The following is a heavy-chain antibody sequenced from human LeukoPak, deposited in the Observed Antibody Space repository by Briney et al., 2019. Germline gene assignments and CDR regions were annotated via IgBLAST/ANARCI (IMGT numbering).Heavy chain of an antibody. J-gene: IGHJ6*03. CDR3: AKDPYSSGWYPHYYYMDV. D-gene: IGHD6-19*01. V-gene: IGHV3-33*06. Sequence: PGGSLRLSCAASGFTFSSYGMHWVRQAPGKGLEWVAVIWYDGSNKYYADSVKGRFTISRDNSKNTPYLQMNSLRAEDTAVYYCAKDPYSSGWYPHYYYMDVWGKGTTVTVSS. CDR2: IWYDGSNK. CDR1: GFTFSSYG.